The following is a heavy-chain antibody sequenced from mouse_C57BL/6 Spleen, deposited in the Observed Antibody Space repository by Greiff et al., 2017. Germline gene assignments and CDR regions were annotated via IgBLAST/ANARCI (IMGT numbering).Heavy chain of an antibody. CDR1: GYTFTSYW. D-gene: IGHD2-2*01. Sequence: VQLQQPGAELVRPGSSVKLSCKASGYTFTSYWMDWVKQRPGQGLEWIGNIYPSDSETHYNQKFKDKATLTVDKSSSTAYMQLSSLTSEDSAVYCCATMVTTKAMDYWGQGTSVTVSS. CDR2: IYPSDSET. V-gene: IGHV1-61*01. J-gene: IGHJ4*01. CDR3: ATMVTTKAMDY.